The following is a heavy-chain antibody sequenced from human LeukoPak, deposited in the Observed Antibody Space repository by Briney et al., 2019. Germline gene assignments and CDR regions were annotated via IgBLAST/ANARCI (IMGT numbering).Heavy chain of an antibody. Sequence: PSETLSLTCSVSGGSISSGGYYWSWIRQHPGKGLEWIGYIYYSGSTYYNPSLKSRVTISVDTSKNQFSLKLSSVTAADTAVYYCAREGNIYGSGSYQGWFDPWGQGTLVTVSS. CDR1: GGSISSGGYY. D-gene: IGHD3-10*01. V-gene: IGHV4-31*03. CDR3: AREGNIYGSGSYQGWFDP. J-gene: IGHJ5*02. CDR2: IYYSGST.